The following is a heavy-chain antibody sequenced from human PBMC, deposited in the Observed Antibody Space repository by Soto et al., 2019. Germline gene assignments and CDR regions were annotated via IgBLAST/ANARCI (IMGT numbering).Heavy chain of an antibody. D-gene: IGHD6-19*01. J-gene: IGHJ4*02. CDR3: AILNRHIAVTWFIDD. CDR1: GYTFTSYD. V-gene: IGHV1-8*02. Sequence: GASVKVSCKASGYTFTSYDITWVRQATGHGLEWMGWMNPNSGNTGYAQKFQGRLTMTKSTSISTAYMELVSLTSEDTAVYYCAILNRHIAVTWFIDDWGQGTLVTVSS. CDR2: MNPNSGNT.